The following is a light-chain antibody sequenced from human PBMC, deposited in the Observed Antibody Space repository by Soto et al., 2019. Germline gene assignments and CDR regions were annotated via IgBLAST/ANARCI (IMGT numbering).Light chain of an antibody. J-gene: IGKJ4*01. Sequence: DIQMTQSPSTLSASVGDRVTITCRASQTISNWLAWYRQKPGKAPKLLIYDASSLESGVPSRFSGSGSGTEFTLTISSLQPDDCATYYCQHLQNYPLFGGGTKVDIK. V-gene: IGKV1-5*01. CDR2: DAS. CDR1: QTISNW. CDR3: QHLQNYPL.